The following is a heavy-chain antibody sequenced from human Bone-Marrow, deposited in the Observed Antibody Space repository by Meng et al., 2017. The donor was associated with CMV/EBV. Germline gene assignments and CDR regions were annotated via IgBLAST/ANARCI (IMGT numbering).Heavy chain of an antibody. CDR1: GFTFSSYE. CDR2: ISSSGSTI. Sequence: GGSLRLSCAASGFTFSSYEMNWVRQAPGKGLEWVSYISSSGSTIYYADSVKGRFTISRDNAKNSLYLQINSLRVEETAVYYCARDKRRIDYWGQGTLVPVSS. V-gene: IGHV3-48*03. J-gene: IGHJ4*02. CDR3: ARDKRRIDY.